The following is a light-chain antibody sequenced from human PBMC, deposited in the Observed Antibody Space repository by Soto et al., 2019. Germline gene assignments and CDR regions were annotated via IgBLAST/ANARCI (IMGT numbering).Light chain of an antibody. J-gene: IGKJ4*01. V-gene: IGKV1-8*01. CDR1: QGISSY. Sequence: AIRMTQSPSSFSASTGDRVTITCRASQGISSYLAWYQQKPGKAPKLLIYAASTLQSGVPSRFSGSGSGTDFTLTISCLQSAEVATYYCQQYYSEPSTFGGGTKVDIK. CDR2: AAS. CDR3: QQYYSEPST.